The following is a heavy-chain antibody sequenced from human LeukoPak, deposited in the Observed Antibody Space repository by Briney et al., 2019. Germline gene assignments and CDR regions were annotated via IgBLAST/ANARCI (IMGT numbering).Heavy chain of an antibody. CDR3: ARSELLWFGGVNSGFDY. CDR2: IYYSGST. V-gene: IGHV4-39*07. CDR1: GGSISSSSYY. D-gene: IGHD3-10*01. Sequence: SETLSLTCTVSGGSISSSSYYWGWIRQPPGKGLEWIGSIYYSGSTNYNPSLKSRVTISVDTSKNQFSLKLSSVTAADTAVYYCARSELLWFGGVNSGFDYWGQGTLVTVSS. J-gene: IGHJ4*02.